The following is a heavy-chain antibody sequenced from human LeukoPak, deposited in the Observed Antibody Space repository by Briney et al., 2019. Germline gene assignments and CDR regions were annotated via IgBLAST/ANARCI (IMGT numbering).Heavy chain of an antibody. J-gene: IGHJ4*02. CDR2: INHSGST. CDR1: GGSFSGYY. CDR3: ARGFYSGSYYGY. D-gene: IGHD1-26*01. Sequence: PSETLSLTCAVYGGSFSGYYWSWIRQPPGKGLEWIGEINHSGSTNYNPSLKSRVTISVDTSKNQFSLKLSSVTAADTAVYYCARGFYSGSYYGYWGQGTLVTASS. V-gene: IGHV4-34*01.